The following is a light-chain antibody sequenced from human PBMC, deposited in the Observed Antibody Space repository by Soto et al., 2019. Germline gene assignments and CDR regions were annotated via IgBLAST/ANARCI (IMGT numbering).Light chain of an antibody. CDR2: DAS. CDR3: QHRSNWPPIT. Sequence: EIVLTQSPATLSLSPAERATLSCRASQSVSSYLAWYQQKPGQAPSLLIYDASNRATGIPARFSGSGSGTDFTLTISSLEPEDFAVYYCQHRSNWPPITFGQGTRLEIK. V-gene: IGKV3-11*01. CDR1: QSVSSY. J-gene: IGKJ5*01.